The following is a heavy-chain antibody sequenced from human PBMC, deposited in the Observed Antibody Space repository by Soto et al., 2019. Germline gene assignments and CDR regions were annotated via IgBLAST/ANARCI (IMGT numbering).Heavy chain of an antibody. CDR2: IVVGSGNT. J-gene: IGHJ3*02. D-gene: IGHD2-2*01. Sequence: ALVKVSCKASGFTFTSSAMQWVRQARGQRLEWIGWIVVGSGNTNYAQKFQERVTITRNMSKSKAYMELSSLRSEDTAVYYCAAISSLVPAARYSRSFDIWGQGTMVTVSS. CDR1: GFTFTSSA. V-gene: IGHV1-58*02. CDR3: AAISSLVPAARYSRSFDI.